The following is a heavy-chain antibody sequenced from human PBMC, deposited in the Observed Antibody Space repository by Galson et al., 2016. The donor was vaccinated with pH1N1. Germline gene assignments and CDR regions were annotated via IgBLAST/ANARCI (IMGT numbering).Heavy chain of an antibody. CDR2: SRNKAKSYTT. D-gene: IGHD2-8*02. V-gene: IGHV3-72*01. Sequence: SLRLSCAASGFTFSDYYMDWVRQAPGKGLEWVGRSRNKAKSYTTEYAASVQGRFTISRDNAKNSLYLQMDSLGAEDTAVYYCIREYWSLYHWGQGTLVTVST. CDR1: GFTFSDYY. CDR3: IREYWSLYH. J-gene: IGHJ5*02.